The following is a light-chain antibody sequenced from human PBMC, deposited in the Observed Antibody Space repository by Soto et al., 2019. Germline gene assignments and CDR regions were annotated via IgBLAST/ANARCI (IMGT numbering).Light chain of an antibody. J-gene: IGKJ2*01. Sequence: EIVLTQSPATLSLSPGERATLSCRASQSVSSSLAWYQQKPGQAPRLLIYAASNRATGIPARFSGSGSGTDFTLTISSLEPEDFAVYYCQQRSNWPPGYTFGRGTKLELK. V-gene: IGKV3-11*01. CDR2: AAS. CDR3: QQRSNWPPGYT. CDR1: QSVSSS.